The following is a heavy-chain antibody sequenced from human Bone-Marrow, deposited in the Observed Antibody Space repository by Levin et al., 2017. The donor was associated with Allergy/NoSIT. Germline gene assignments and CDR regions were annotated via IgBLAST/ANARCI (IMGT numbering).Heavy chain of an antibody. CDR2: IKTKTGGGTT. CDR1: GFTFSGAW. CDR3: ATQLSTHD. J-gene: IGHJ4*02. D-gene: IGHD1-1*01. V-gene: IGHV3-15*01. Sequence: SCTASGFTFSGAWMGWVRQAPGKGLEWVGRIKTKTGGGTTDYGAPVKGRFTISRDDSTNTLYLQMNSLKTEDTAVYYCATQLSTHDWGQGTLVTVSS.